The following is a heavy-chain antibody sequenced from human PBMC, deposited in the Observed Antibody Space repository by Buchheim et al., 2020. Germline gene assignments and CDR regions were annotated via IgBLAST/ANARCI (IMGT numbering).Heavy chain of an antibody. CDR2: IYYSGST. J-gene: IGHJ4*02. D-gene: IGHD6-19*01. CDR3: ARRSGWDLRFDY. V-gene: IGHV4-39*01. CDR1: GGSISSSSYY. Sequence: QLQLQESGPGLVKPSETLSLTCTVSGGSISSSSYYWGWIRPPPGKGLEWIGSIYYSGSTYYNPSLKSRVTISVDTSKNQFSLKLSSVTAADTAVYYCARRSGWDLRFDYWGQGTL.